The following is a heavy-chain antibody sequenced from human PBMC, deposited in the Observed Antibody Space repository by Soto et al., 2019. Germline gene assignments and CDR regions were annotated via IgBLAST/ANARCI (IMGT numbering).Heavy chain of an antibody. CDR2: INPFDGSR. V-gene: IGHV1-46*01. D-gene: IGHD6-19*01. CDR3: ARGDSSDWYTPSDYYYYGMDV. CDR1: GYIFTSYY. J-gene: IGHJ6*02. Sequence: GASVKVSCKASGYIFTSYYIHWVRQAPGQGLEWMGWINPFDGSRMFAQSFQGRVTMTRDTSTSTVYMEVSSLRFDDTAVYYCARGDSSDWYTPSDYYYYGMDVWGQGTTVTVSS.